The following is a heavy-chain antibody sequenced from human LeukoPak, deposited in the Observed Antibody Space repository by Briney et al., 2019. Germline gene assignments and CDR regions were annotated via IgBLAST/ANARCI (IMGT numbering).Heavy chain of an antibody. CDR3: ARDRGYCSSTSCYGGRAWFDP. J-gene: IGHJ5*02. CDR1: GYTFTSYD. V-gene: IGHV7-4-1*02. CDR2: INTNTGNP. D-gene: IGHD2-2*01. Sequence: VASVKVSCKASGYTFTSYDINWVRQATGQGLEWMGWINTNTGNPTYAQGFTGRFVFSLDTSVSTAYLQISSLKAEDTAVYYCARDRGYCSSTSCYGGRAWFDPWGQGTLVTVSS.